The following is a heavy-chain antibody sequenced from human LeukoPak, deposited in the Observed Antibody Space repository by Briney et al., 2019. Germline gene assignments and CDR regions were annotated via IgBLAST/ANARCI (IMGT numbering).Heavy chain of an antibody. V-gene: IGHV4-31*11. D-gene: IGHD4-17*01. CDR1: GGSFSGYY. CDR3: AREARGPTVTTSYGMDV. J-gene: IGHJ6*02. CDR2: IYYSGST. Sequence: SETLSLTCAVYGGSFSGYYWSWIRQHPGKGLEWIGYIYYSGSTYYNPSLKSRVTISVDTSKNQFSLKLSSVTAADTAVYYCAREARGPTVTTSYGMDVWGQGTTVTVSS.